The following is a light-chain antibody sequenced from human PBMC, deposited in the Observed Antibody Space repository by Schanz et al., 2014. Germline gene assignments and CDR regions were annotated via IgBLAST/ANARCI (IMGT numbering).Light chain of an antibody. CDR2: GTS. CDR3: QQYGTSPRT. V-gene: IGKV3-20*01. CDR1: QSVNSY. J-gene: IGKJ1*01. Sequence: EIVLTQSPGTLSMSPGERATLSCRASQSVNSYLAWYQQKPGQAPRLLIYGTSIRATGIPDRFSGSGSGTDFTLTISRLEPEDFAVYYCQQYGTSPRTFGQGTKVDIK.